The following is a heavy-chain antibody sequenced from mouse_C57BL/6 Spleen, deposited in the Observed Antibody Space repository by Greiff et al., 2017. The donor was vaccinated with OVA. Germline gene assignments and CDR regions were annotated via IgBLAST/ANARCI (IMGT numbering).Heavy chain of an antibody. CDR2: ISNLAYSI. CDR3: ARRGDYYGSSPYAMDY. CDR1: GFTFSDYG. D-gene: IGHD1-1*01. J-gene: IGHJ4*01. Sequence: EVHLVESGGGLVQPGGSLKLSCAASGFTFSDYGMAWVRQAPRKGPEWVAFISNLAYSIYYADTVTGRFTISRENAKNTLYLEMSSLRSEDTAMYYCARRGDYYGSSPYAMDYWGQGTSVTVSS. V-gene: IGHV5-15*01.